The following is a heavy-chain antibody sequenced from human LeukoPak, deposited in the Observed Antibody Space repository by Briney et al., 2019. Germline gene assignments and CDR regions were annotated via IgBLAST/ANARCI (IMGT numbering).Heavy chain of an antibody. CDR3: ARGRAVSTMIVVVIQAYYFDY. D-gene: IGHD3-22*01. V-gene: IGHV1-8*01. CDR2: MNPNSGNT. CDR1: GYTFNSYD. J-gene: IGHJ4*02. Sequence: ASVKVSCKASGYTFNSYDINWVRQATGQGLEWMGWMNPNSGNTGYAQKFQGRVTMTRNTSISTAYMELSSLRSEDTAVYYCARGRAVSTMIVVVIQAYYFDYWGQGTLVTVSP.